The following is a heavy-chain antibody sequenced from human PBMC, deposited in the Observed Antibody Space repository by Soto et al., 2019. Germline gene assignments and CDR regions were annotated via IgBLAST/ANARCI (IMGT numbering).Heavy chain of an antibody. CDR2: ISAYNGNT. J-gene: IGHJ3*02. CDR3: ATPHLVPDAFDI. CDR1: GYTFTSYG. D-gene: IGHD6-6*01. Sequence: ASVKVSCKASGYTFTSYGISWVRQAPGQGLEWMGWISAYNGNTNYAQKLQGRVTMTTDTSTSTAYMALRSLRSDDTAVYYCATPHLVPDAFDIWGQGTMVTVSS. V-gene: IGHV1-18*01.